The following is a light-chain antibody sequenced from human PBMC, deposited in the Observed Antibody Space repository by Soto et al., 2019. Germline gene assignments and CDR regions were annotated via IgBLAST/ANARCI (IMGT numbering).Light chain of an antibody. V-gene: IGKV1-39*01. CDR1: QSIGFY. CDR3: QQSYSIPIT. J-gene: IGKJ5*01. Sequence: DIQMTQSPSSLSASVGYRVTITCRASQSIGFYLNWYQQKPGKAHKVLIYAASNLESGVPSRFSGSGSGTEFTLTISSLQPEDFATYYCQQSYSIPITFGQGTRLEIK. CDR2: AAS.